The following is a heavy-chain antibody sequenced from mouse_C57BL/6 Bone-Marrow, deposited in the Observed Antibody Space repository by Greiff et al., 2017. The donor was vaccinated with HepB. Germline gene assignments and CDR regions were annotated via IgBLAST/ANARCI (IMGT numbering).Heavy chain of an antibody. CDR3: ARSGDYGSGPYAMDY. V-gene: IGHV14-3*01. J-gene: IGHJ4*01. CDR2: IDPANGNT. CDR1: GFNIKNTY. Sequence: EVQLVESVAELVRPGASVKLSCTASGFNIKNTYMHWVKQRPEQGLEWIGRIDPANGNTKDAPKFQGKATITADTSSNTAYLQLSSLTSEDTAIYSCARSGDYGSGPYAMDYWGQGTSVTVSS. D-gene: IGHD1-1*01.